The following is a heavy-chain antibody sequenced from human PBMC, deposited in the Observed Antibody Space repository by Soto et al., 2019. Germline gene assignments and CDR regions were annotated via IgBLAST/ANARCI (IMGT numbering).Heavy chain of an antibody. D-gene: IGHD3-16*01. CDR3: ARGPRGYVYYHGMDV. V-gene: IGHV4-4*07. J-gene: IGHJ6*02. CDR1: GGSISSYY. CDR2: IDTSGTT. Sequence: LSLTCTVSGGSISSYYCSWIRQAAGKGLEWIGRIDTSGTTNYNPSLRSRVTMSVDASKNQFSLNLSSVTAADTAVYFCARGPRGYVYYHGMDVWGQGTTVTVSS.